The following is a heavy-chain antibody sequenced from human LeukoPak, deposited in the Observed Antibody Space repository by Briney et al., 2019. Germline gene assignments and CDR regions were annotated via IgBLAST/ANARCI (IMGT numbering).Heavy chain of an antibody. Sequence: PSETLSLTCTVSGGSISSYYWSWIRQPPGKGLEWIGYIYYSGSTNYNPSLKSRVTISVDTSKNQFSLKLSSVTAADTAVYYCARGNYYYYYMDVWGKGTTVTISS. V-gene: IGHV4-59*01. J-gene: IGHJ6*03. CDR2: IYYSGST. CDR1: GGSISSYY. CDR3: ARGNYYYYYMDV.